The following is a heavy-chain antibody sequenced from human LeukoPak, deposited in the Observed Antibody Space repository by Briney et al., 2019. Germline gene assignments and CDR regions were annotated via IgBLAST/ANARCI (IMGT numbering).Heavy chain of an antibody. CDR2: IYYSGST. D-gene: IGHD6-6*01. V-gene: IGHV4-61*01. CDR1: GGSVSSGSYY. Sequence: SETLSLTCTVSGGSVSSGSYYWSWIRQPPGKGLEWIGYIYYSGSTNYNPSLKSRVTISVDTSKNQFSLKLSSVTAADTAVYYCARGFRTIAARLSGYYFDYWGQGTLVTVSS. J-gene: IGHJ4*02. CDR3: ARGFRTIAARLSGYYFDY.